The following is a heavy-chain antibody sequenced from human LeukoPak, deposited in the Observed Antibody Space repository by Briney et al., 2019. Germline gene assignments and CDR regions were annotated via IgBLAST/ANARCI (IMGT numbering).Heavy chain of an antibody. J-gene: IGHJ6*02. V-gene: IGHV3-23*01. CDR2: ISDGGDNT. CDR1: GFSFHYYA. Sequence: PGGSLRLSCAASGFSFHYYAMSWVRQAPGRGLEWVSVISDGGDNTYYAESVKGRFTISRDNSKDTLYLQMDSLGAEDTAVYFCAKDRSGSSVSYYDMDVWGQGTAVTVSS. D-gene: IGHD3-22*01. CDR3: AKDRSGSSVSYYDMDV.